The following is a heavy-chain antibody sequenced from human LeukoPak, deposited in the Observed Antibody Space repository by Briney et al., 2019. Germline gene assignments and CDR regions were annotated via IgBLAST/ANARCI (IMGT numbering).Heavy chain of an antibody. V-gene: IGHV3-74*01. Sequence: GSLRLSCAASGFIFSSYWMHWVRQAPGKGLGWVSRINSDSISTSYGDSVKGRFTISRDNAKNTLYLQMNSLRAEDTAVYYCASSYSSPTSLVVWGQGTLVTVSS. D-gene: IGHD6-13*01. CDR1: GFIFSSYW. CDR2: INSDSIST. CDR3: ASSYSSPTSLVV. J-gene: IGHJ4*02.